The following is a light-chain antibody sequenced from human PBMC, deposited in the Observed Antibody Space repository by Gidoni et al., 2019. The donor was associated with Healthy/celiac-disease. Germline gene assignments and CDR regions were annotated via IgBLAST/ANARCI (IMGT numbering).Light chain of an antibody. J-gene: IGKJ4*01. CDR1: QSVSSY. CDR2: DAS. V-gene: IGKV3-11*01. CDR3: QQRSNWPPVVT. Sequence: EIVLTQSPATLSLSPVERATLSCRASQSVSSYLAWYQQKPGQAPRLLIYDASNRATGIPARFSGSGSGTDFTLTISSLEPEDFAVYYCQQRSNWPPVVTFGGGTKVEIK.